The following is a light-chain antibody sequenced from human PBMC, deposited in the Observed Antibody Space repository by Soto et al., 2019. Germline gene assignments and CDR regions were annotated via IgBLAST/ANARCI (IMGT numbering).Light chain of an antibody. V-gene: IGKV3-15*01. CDR3: QQYSNWPRT. J-gene: IGKJ1*01. CDR2: DAS. Sequence: EIVMTQSPASLSLSPGERATLSCRASENVDSNLAWYQQRPGQAPRLLMYDASTRATGVPARFGGSGSGAEFTLVIANLQSEDSAIYYCQQYSNWPRTFGQGTKVEIK. CDR1: ENVDSN.